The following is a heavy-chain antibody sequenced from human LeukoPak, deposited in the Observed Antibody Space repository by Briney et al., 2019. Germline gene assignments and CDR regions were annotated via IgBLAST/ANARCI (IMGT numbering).Heavy chain of an antibody. J-gene: IGHJ4*02. CDR2: IKQDGSEK. Sequence: GGSPRLSCAASGFTFSSYAMSWVRQAPGKGLEWVANIKQDGSEKYYVDSVKGRFTISRDNAKNSLYLQMNSLRAEDTAVYYCARDRGYYYGSGSYGWSPEPNYFDYWGQGTLVTVSS. CDR3: ARDRGYYYGSGSYGWSPEPNYFDY. D-gene: IGHD3-10*01. CDR1: GFTFSSYA. V-gene: IGHV3-7*03.